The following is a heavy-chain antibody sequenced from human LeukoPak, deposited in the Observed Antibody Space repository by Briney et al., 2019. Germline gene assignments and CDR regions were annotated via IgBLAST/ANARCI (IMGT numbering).Heavy chain of an antibody. Sequence: GGSLRLSCAASGFTVSSNYMSWVRQPPGKGQEWVSVIYSGGSTYYADSVKGRFTISRDNSKNTLYLQMNSLRAEDTAVYYCARGGGYYWFVPWGQGTLVTVSS. J-gene: IGHJ5*02. CDR1: GFTVSSNY. CDR3: ARGGGYYWFVP. V-gene: IGHV3-66*02. CDR2: IYSGGST. D-gene: IGHD2-15*01.